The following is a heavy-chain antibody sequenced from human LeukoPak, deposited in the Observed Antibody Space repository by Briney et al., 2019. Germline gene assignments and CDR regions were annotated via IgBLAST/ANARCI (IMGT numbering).Heavy chain of an antibody. V-gene: IGHV3-30*04. CDR3: ASGLGTVTTG. J-gene: IGHJ4*02. D-gene: IGHD4-17*01. Sequence: GGSLRLSCAASGFTFSSYAMHWVRQAPGKGLEWVAVISYDGSNKYYADSVKGRFTISRDNSKNTLYLQMNSLRAEDTAVYYCASGLGTVTTGWGQGTLVTVSS. CDR2: ISYDGSNK. CDR1: GFTFSSYA.